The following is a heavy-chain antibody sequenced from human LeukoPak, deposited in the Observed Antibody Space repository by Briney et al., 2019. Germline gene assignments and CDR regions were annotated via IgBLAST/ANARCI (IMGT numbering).Heavy chain of an antibody. J-gene: IGHJ4*02. V-gene: IGHV4-31*02. D-gene: IGHD6-13*01. CDR1: GFTFSTYD. CDR3: AGGIAAAVYFDY. Sequence: LRLSCAASGFTFSTYDMYWVRQHPGKGLEWIGYIYYSGSTYYNPSLKSRVTISVDTSKNQFSLKLSSVTAADTAVYYCAGGIAAAVYFDYWGQGTLVTVSS. CDR2: IYYSGST.